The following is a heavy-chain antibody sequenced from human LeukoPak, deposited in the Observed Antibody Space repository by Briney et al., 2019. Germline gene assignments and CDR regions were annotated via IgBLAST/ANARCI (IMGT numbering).Heavy chain of an antibody. J-gene: IGHJ4*02. CDR3: ARGLSSWYVGDVYFDY. CDR1: GGSFNGYY. Sequence: SETLSLTCAVYGGSFNGYYWSWIRQPPGKGLEWIGEINHSGSTNYNPSLKSRVTISVDKSKNQFSLKLSSVTAADTAVYYCARGLSSWYVGDVYFDYWGQGTLVTVSS. D-gene: IGHD6-13*01. V-gene: IGHV4-34*01. CDR2: INHSGST.